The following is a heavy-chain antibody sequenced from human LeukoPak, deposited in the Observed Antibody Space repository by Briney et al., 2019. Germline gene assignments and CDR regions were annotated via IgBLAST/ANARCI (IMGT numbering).Heavy chain of an antibody. V-gene: IGHV4-39*01. CDR3: ARQGYVDEFDY. D-gene: IGHD3-16*01. CDR2: IYYSGST. J-gene: IGHJ4*02. CDR1: GGSISSSSYY. Sequence: SETLSLTCTVSGGSISSSSYYWGWIRQPPGKGLEWIGSIYYSGSTYYNPSLKSRVTISVDTSKNQFSLKLSSVTAADTAVYYCARQGYVDEFDYWGQGTLVTVSS.